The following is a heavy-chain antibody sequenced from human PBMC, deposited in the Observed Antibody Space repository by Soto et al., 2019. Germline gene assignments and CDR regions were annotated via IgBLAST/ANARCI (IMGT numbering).Heavy chain of an antibody. V-gene: IGHV3-33*01. CDR1: GFTFSSFG. J-gene: IGHJ4*02. Sequence: QVQLVESGGGVVQPGRSLRLSCAASGFTFSSFGMHWVRQAPGKGLEWVALIWYDGSNKYYADSVKGRFTISRDNSKNTLYLQMNSLRAEDTAMYYCARVDSSSTAATGFDYWGRGALVTVSS. CDR3: ARVDSSSTAATGFDY. CDR2: IWYDGSNK. D-gene: IGHD6-25*01.